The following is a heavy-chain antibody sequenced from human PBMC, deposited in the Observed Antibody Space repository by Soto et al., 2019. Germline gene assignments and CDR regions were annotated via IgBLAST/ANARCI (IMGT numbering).Heavy chain of an antibody. Sequence: QVQLVQSGAEVKKPGASVKVPCKASGYTFTGYYMHWVRQAPGQGLEWMGWINPNSGGTNYAQKFQGWVTMTRDTSISTAYMELSRLRSDDTAVYYCARERLVATINYYYYGMDVWGQGTTVTVSS. J-gene: IGHJ6*02. V-gene: IGHV1-2*04. CDR2: INPNSGGT. CDR3: ARERLVATINYYYYGMDV. D-gene: IGHD5-12*01. CDR1: GYTFTGYY.